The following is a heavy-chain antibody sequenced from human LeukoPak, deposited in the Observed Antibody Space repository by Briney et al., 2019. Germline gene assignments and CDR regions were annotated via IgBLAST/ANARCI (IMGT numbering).Heavy chain of an antibody. Sequence: PGGSLRLSCEASGFNFDDYSMDWVRRGPGKGLEWVSRISWDGDSTYYADSVKGRFTISGDNSKNSLYLQMDSLRTGDTAFYFCAKERGGNSASFDYWGQGTLVTVSS. D-gene: IGHD4-23*01. CDR1: GFNFDDYS. J-gene: IGHJ4*02. CDR2: ISWDGDST. V-gene: IGHV3-43*01. CDR3: AKERGGNSASFDY.